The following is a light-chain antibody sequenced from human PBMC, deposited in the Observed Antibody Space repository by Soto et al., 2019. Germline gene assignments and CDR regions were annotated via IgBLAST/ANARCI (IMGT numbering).Light chain of an antibody. Sequence: IHMTLSPSFLSASIGYRVTITCRASPSISTSLNWYRQKPGRAPELLIFAASSLQSGVPTRFSGSGSGTDFTLTISSLQPEDSATYYCQQSDFTPRTFGQGTKGGYQ. CDR3: QQSDFTPRT. J-gene: IGKJ1*01. V-gene: IGKV1-39*01. CDR1: PSISTS. CDR2: AAS.